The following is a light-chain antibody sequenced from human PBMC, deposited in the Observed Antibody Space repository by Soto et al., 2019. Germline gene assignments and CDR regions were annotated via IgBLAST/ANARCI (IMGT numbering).Light chain of an antibody. J-gene: IGLJ1*01. CDR1: SSDVGGYNY. CDR2: EVS. V-gene: IGLV2-14*01. CDR3: SSYTTSSTLV. Sequence: SVLTQPASVSGSPGQSITISCTGTSSDVGGYNYVSWYQQHPGKAPKLLIYEVSNRPSGLSNRFSGSKSGNTASLTISGLQAEDEADYFCSSYTTSSTLVFGTGTKVTVL.